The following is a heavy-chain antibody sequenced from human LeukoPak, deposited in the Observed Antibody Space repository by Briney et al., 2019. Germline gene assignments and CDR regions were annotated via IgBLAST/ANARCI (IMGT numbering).Heavy chain of an antibody. Sequence: GASVKVSCKASGGTFSTYGITWVRQAPGQGLEWMGWINPNSGGTNYARKFQGRVTMTRDTSISTAYMELSRLTSDDTAVYYCARASKSVVRFLEWTPIDYWGQGTLVTVSS. CDR2: INPNSGGT. D-gene: IGHD3-3*01. V-gene: IGHV1-2*02. CDR3: ARASKSVVRFLEWTPIDY. J-gene: IGHJ4*02. CDR1: GGTFSTYG.